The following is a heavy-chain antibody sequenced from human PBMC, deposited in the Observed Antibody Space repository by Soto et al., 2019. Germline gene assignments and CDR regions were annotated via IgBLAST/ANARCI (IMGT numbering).Heavy chain of an antibody. CDR3: ARERYVASRHSHFDS. D-gene: IGHD6-6*01. V-gene: IGHV1-18*04. J-gene: IGHJ4*02. CDR2: SSTSSGAT. CDR1: GYGFSTYG. Sequence: ASVKVSCKASGYGFSTYGINWVRQAPGQGLQWMGWSSTSSGATNYAQKFQGRVAFTTDTSTSTAYMELRSLISDDTAVYFCARERYVASRHSHFDSWGQGTQVTVSS.